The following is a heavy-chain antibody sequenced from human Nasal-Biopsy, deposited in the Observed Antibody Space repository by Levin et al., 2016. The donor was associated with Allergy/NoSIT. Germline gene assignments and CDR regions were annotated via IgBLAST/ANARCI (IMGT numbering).Heavy chain of an antibody. V-gene: IGHV1-2*02. Sequence: ASVKVSCKASGYTFTGYYMHWVRQAPGQGPEWMGWIDSNSGDTNYAQKFEGRVTMTRDTSISTAYMEMRSLESDDTAVYYCARNSEFGGVVAYYFDYWGQGTLVTVSS. J-gene: IGHJ4*02. D-gene: IGHD3-16*02. CDR2: IDSNSGDT. CDR1: GYTFTGYY. CDR3: ARNSEFGGVVAYYFDY.